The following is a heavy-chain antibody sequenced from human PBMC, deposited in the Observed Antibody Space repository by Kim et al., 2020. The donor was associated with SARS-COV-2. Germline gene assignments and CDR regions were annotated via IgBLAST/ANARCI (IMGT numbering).Heavy chain of an antibody. Sequence: GGSLRLSCAASGFTFSTYAMNWVRQAPGKGLEWVSALRGSGDYTYYADSVKGRFTXPKDNSKNTLFLQMNSLRAEDTAVXXXAKGXDLGVWDSMDVWGQGXXVTVXS. D-gene: IGHD3-3*01. V-gene: IGHV3-23*01. CDR1: GFTFSTYA. CDR3: AKGXDLGVWDSMDV. J-gene: IGHJ6*02. CDR2: LRGSGDYT.